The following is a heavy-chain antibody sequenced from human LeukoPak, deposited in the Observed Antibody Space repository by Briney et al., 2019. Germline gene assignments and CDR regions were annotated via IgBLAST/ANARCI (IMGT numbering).Heavy chain of an antibody. CDR3: ARAFEIAAAGTPDY. D-gene: IGHD6-13*01. Sequence: SVKVSCKASGGTFSSYAISWVRQAPGQGLEWMGGIIPIFGTANYAQKFQGRVTITADKSTSTAYMELSSLRSEDTAVYYCARAFEIAAAGTPDYWGQGTLVTVSS. CDR1: GGTFSSYA. J-gene: IGHJ4*02. CDR2: IIPIFGTA. V-gene: IGHV1-69*06.